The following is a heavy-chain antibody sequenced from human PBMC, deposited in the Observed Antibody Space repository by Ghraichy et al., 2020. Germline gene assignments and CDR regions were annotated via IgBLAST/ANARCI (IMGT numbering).Heavy chain of an antibody. Sequence: GSLRLSCVASGFTFSSYWMSWVRQAPGKGLEWVANIKQDGSEKYYVDSVKGRFTISRDNTKNSLLLQMNSLRVEDTAVYYCAREGGDFWSGYPDYGGQGTLVTVSS. J-gene: IGHJ4*02. V-gene: IGHV3-7*03. CDR3: AREGGDFWSGYPDY. CDR1: GFTFSSYW. CDR2: IKQDGSEK. D-gene: IGHD3-3*01.